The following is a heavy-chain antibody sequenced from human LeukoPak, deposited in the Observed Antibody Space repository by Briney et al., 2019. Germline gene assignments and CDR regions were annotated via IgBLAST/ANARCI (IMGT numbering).Heavy chain of an antibody. Sequence: PSETLSLTCTVSGGSISSSSYYWGWIRQPPGKGLEWIASICYSGSTYYNPSLKSRVTISVEKYKNQFSLKLSSVTAADTAVYYCARHEDPYDFWVGAFDIWGQGTLVTVSS. V-gene: IGHV4-39*01. D-gene: IGHD3-3*01. CDR1: GGSISSSSYY. CDR3: ARHEDPYDFWVGAFDI. J-gene: IGHJ3*02. CDR2: ICYSGST.